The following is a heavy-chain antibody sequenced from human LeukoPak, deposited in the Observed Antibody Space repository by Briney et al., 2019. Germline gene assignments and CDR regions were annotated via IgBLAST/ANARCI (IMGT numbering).Heavy chain of an antibody. Sequence: GASVKVSCKASGGTFSSYAISWVRQAPGQGLEWMGRIIPILGIANSAQKLQARVTITADKSTSTAYMELSSLRSEDTAVYYCAREFTTDIVVVPAAIGPSYYYYGMDVWGQGTTVTVSS. D-gene: IGHD2-2*01. CDR3: AREFTTDIVVVPAAIGPSYYYYGMDV. CDR2: IIPILGIA. CDR1: GGTFSSYA. J-gene: IGHJ6*02. V-gene: IGHV1-69*04.